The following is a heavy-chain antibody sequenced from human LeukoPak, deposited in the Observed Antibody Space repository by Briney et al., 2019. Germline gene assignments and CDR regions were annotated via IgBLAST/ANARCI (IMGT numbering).Heavy chain of an antibody. CDR1: GFTFSTYN. V-gene: IGHV3-48*02. Sequence: GGSLRLSCAASGFTFSTYNMNWVRQAPGKGLEWVSYIISSSTTIYYADSVKGRFTISRDNAKNSLYLQMNSLRDEDTAVYYCPRVESSGPLPGYYYGMDVWGQGTTVTVSS. CDR2: IISSSTTI. D-gene: IGHD3-22*01. J-gene: IGHJ6*02. CDR3: PRVESSGPLPGYYYGMDV.